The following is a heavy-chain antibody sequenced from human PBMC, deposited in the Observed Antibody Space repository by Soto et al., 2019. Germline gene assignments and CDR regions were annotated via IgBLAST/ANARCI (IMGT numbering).Heavy chain of an antibody. J-gene: IGHJ6*02. CDR3: ARTKTTDYYYYYGMDV. CDR2: IYPGDSDT. CDR1: GYSFTSYW. Sequence: PGESLKISCKGSGYSFTSYWIGWVRQMPGEGLEWMGIIYPGDSDTRYSPSFQGQVTISADKSISTAYLQWSSLKASDTAMYYCARTKTTDYYYYYGMDVWXQGTTVTVSS. V-gene: IGHV5-51*01. D-gene: IGHD4-17*01.